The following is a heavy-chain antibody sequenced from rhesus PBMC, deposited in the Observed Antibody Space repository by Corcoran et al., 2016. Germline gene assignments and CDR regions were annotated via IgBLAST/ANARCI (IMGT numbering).Heavy chain of an antibody. CDR2: IYGSGSST. CDR1: GDSISSSY. V-gene: IGHV4-169*02. J-gene: IGHJ4*01. Sequence: QLQLQESGPGLVKPSETLSVTCAVSGDSISSSYWSWIRQAPGKGLEWIGSIYGSGSSTNYNPSLKRRCTRSVDTSKNQLSLKLSSVTTADTAVYYCARDDYGNSDYWGQGVLVTVSS. CDR3: ARDDYGNSDY. D-gene: IGHD4-35*01.